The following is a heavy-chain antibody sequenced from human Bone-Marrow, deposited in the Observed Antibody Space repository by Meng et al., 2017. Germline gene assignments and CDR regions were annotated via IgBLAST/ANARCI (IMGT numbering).Heavy chain of an antibody. CDR2: IIPILGIA. J-gene: IGHJ6*02. D-gene: IGHD2-8*01. CDR1: GGTFSSYT. Sequence: SVKVSCKASGGTFSSYTISWVRQAPGQGLEWMGRIIPILGIANYAQKFQGRVTITADKSTSTAYMELSSLRSEDTAVYYCAREGYCANEICNPLYGMDVWGQGTTVTVSS. CDR3: AREGYCANEICNPLYGMDV. V-gene: IGHV1-69*04.